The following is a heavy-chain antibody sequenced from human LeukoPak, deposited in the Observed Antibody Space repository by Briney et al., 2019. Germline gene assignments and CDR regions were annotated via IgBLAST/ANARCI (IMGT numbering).Heavy chain of an antibody. CDR2: ISSDGSNK. D-gene: IGHD6-19*01. J-gene: IGHJ4*02. Sequence: PGGSLRLSCEASGFTFSRYALHWVRQAPGKRLEWVAVISSDGSNKYYAGSVEGRFTISRDNYNNTLLLQMNSLRAEDSAVFYCARTDTSGWSRPLDCWGQGTLVTVSS. V-gene: IGHV3-30*04. CDR3: ARTDTSGWSRPLDC. CDR1: GFTFSRYA.